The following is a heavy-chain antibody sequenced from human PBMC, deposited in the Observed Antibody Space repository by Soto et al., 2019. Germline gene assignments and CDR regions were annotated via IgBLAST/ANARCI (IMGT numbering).Heavy chain of an antibody. V-gene: IGHV1-18*04. Sequence: ASVKVSCKASGYTFTSYGISWVRQAPGQGLEWMGWISAYDGNTNYAQKLQGRVTMTTDTSTSTAYMELRSLRSDDTAVYYCARDCPIWFGELCSAFYWGQGTLVTVSS. J-gene: IGHJ4*02. D-gene: IGHD3-10*01. CDR3: ARDCPIWFGELCSAFY. CDR1: GYTFTSYG. CDR2: ISAYDGNT.